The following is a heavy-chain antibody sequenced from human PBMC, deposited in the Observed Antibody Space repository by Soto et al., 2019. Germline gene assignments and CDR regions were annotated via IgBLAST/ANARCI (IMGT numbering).Heavy chain of an antibody. Sequence: QVQLQESGPGLVKPSGTLSLTCAVSGGSISSSNWWSWVRQPPGKGLEWIGEIYHSGSTNYNPSLKSRVTISVDKSKNQFSLKLSSVTAADTAVYYCARDRKGGFGEVGYYYYGMDVWGQGTTVTVSS. V-gene: IGHV4-4*02. CDR3: ARDRKGGFGEVGYYYYGMDV. J-gene: IGHJ6*02. D-gene: IGHD3-10*01. CDR2: IYHSGST. CDR1: GGSISSSNW.